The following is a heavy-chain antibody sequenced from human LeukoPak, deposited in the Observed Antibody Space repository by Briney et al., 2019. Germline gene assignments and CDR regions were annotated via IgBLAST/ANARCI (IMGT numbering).Heavy chain of an antibody. CDR1: GFTFSSYW. CDR3: AKLQIYCSSTSCPGGLFDY. V-gene: IGHV3-7*03. J-gene: IGHJ4*02. D-gene: IGHD2-2*01. Sequence: GGSLRLSCAASGFTFSSYWMSWVRQAPGKGLEWVANIKQDGSEKYYVDSVKGRFTISRDNSKNTLYLQMNSLRAEDTAVYYCAKLQIYCSSTSCPGGLFDYWGQGTLVTVSS. CDR2: IKQDGSEK.